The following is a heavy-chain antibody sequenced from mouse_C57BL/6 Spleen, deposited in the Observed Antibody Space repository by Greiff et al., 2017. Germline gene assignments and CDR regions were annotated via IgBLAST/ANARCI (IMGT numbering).Heavy chain of an antibody. CDR2: IYPGDGGT. CDR3: ARCDDDSCSRLYGDV. Sequence: QVQLQQSGAELVKPGASVKISCKASGYAFTSYWMNWVKQRPGQGLEWIGQIYPGDGGTNYNGKFKGKATLTADKPSSTAYMQLSSLASEDSASYICARCDDDSCSRLYGDVWGTGTTVTVSS. J-gene: IGHJ1*03. D-gene: IGHD2-12*01. CDR1: GYAFTSYW. V-gene: IGHV1-80*01.